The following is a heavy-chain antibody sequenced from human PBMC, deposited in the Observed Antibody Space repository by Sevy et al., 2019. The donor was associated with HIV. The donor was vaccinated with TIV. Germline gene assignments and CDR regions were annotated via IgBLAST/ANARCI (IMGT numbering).Heavy chain of an antibody. CDR2: IDYSGST. Sequence: SETLSLTCTVSGGSISSGDYYWSWIRQPPGKGLEWIGYIDYSGSTYYNPSLKSRVTISVDTSKNQFSLKLSSGTAADTAVYYCARGYYDSSGSPLYYGMDVWGQGTTVTVSS. J-gene: IGHJ6*02. D-gene: IGHD3-22*01. V-gene: IGHV4-30-4*01. CDR1: GGSISSGDYY. CDR3: ARGYYDSSGSPLYYGMDV.